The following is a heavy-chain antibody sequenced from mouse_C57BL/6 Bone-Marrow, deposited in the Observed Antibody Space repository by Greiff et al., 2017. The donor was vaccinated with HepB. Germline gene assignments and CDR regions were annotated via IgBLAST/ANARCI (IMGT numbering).Heavy chain of an antibody. CDR2: IHPNSGST. V-gene: IGHV1-64*01. CDR1: GYTFTSYW. J-gene: IGHJ2*01. D-gene: IGHD1-1*01. CDR3: ARSRYGSSYDY. Sequence: QVHVKQPGAELVKPGASVKLSCKASGYTFTSYWMHWVKQRPGQGLAWIGMIHPNSGSTNYNEKFKSKATLTVDKSSSTAYMQLSSLTSEDSAVYYCARSRYGSSYDYWGQGTTLTVSS.